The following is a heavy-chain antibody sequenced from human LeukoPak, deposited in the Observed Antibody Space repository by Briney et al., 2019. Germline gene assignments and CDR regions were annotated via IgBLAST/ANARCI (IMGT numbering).Heavy chain of an antibody. Sequence: SETLSLTCTVSGGSISSSSYYWGWIRQPPGKGLEWIGSIYYSGSTYYNPSLKSRVTISVDTSKNQFSLKLSSVTAADTAVYYCARVTPSWYGYYYMDVWGKGTTVTVSS. D-gene: IGHD1-14*01. CDR1: GGSISSSSYY. CDR3: ARVTPSWYGYYYMDV. J-gene: IGHJ6*03. V-gene: IGHV4-39*07. CDR2: IYYSGST.